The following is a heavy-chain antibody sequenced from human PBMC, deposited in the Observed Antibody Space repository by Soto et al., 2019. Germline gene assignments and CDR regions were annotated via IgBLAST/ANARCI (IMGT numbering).Heavy chain of an antibody. CDR1: GDSISSGDAY. V-gene: IGHV4-30-4*01. CDR2: IFYNGNT. J-gene: IGHJ5*02. Sequence: QEQLQESGPGLVKPSQTLSLTCTVSGDSISSGDAYWSWIRQPPGKGLEWIGYIFYNGNTNYNPSLKSRVVMLVDTSKNQFSLKLSSVTAADTAVYYCARTVWGRHMIRGVTLSWFDPWGQGTLVTVSS. D-gene: IGHD3-10*01. CDR3: ARTVWGRHMIRGVTLSWFDP.